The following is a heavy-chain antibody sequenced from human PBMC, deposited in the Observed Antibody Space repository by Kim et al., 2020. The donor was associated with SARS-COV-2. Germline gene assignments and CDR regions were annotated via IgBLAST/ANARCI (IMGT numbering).Heavy chain of an antibody. J-gene: IGHJ4*02. V-gene: IGHV3-30*18. Sequence: GGSLRLSCVASGFTFSYYGIHWVRQAPGKGLEWVAVISYDGSNKYYADSVKGRFTISRDNSKNTLYLQMNSLRAEDTAVFYCAKPLTSSSWYASLDHWGQGTLVTVSS. CDR1: GFTFSYYG. D-gene: IGHD6-13*01. CDR3: AKPLTSSSWYASLDH. CDR2: ISYDGSNK.